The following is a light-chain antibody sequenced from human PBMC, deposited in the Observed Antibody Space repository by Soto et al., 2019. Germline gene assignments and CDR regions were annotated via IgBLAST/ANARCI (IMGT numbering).Light chain of an antibody. CDR3: QQYNNWPPLT. CDR2: GAS. J-gene: IGKJ4*01. CDR1: QSVSSN. V-gene: IGKV3-15*01. Sequence: EIVMTQSPATLSVSPGARATLSCRASQSVSSNLAWYQQKPGQAPRLLIYGASTRATGIPAWFSGSGAGTDFTLTISSLQSEDFAVYYCQQYNNWPPLTFGGGTKVEIK.